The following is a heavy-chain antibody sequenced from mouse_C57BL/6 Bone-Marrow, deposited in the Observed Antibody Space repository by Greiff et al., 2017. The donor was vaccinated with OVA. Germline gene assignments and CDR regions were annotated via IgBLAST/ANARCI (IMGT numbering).Heavy chain of an antibody. Sequence: VQLKQSGPELVKPGASVKIPCKASGYTFTDYNMDWVKQSHGKSLEWIGDINPNNGGTIYNQKFKGKATLTVDKSSSTAYMELRSLTSEDTAVYYCARRGYDYAYYFDYWGQGTTLTVSS. CDR1: GYTFTDYN. V-gene: IGHV1-18*01. CDR3: ARRGYDYAYYFDY. CDR2: INPNNGGT. D-gene: IGHD2-4*01. J-gene: IGHJ2*01.